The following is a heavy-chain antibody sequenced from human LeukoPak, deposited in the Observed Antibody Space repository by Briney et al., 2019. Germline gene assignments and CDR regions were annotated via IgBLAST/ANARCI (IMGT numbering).Heavy chain of an antibody. CDR2: ISGSGGST. CDR1: GFTFSSYA. CDR3: TKAHSYGTRRNY. Sequence: PGGSLRLSCAASGFTFSSYAMSWVRQAPGKGLEWVSAISGSGGSTYYADSVKGRFTISRDNSKNTLYLQMNSLRAEDTAVYYCTKAHSYGTRRNYWGQGTLVTVSS. D-gene: IGHD5-18*01. V-gene: IGHV3-23*01. J-gene: IGHJ4*02.